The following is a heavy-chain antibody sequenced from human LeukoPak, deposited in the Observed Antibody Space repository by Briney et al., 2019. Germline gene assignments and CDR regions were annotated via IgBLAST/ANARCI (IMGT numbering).Heavy chain of an antibody. CDR2: INPSGGST. Sequence: ASVTVSCTASGYTFTIYYMHWVRQAPGQGLEWMGIINPSGGSTSYAQKFQGRVTMTRDTSTSTVYMELSSLRSEDTAVYYCARWGPYCSSTSCHEGGGGDYWGQGTLVTVSS. CDR1: GYTFTIYY. V-gene: IGHV1-46*01. CDR3: ARWGPYCSSTSCHEGGGGDY. J-gene: IGHJ4*02. D-gene: IGHD2-2*01.